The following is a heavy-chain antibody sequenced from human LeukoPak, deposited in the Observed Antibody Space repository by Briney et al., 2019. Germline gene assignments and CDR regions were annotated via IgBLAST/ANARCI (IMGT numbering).Heavy chain of an antibody. CDR3: ARRSVSGSTSCYFDY. J-gene: IGHJ4*02. CDR2: IYPDDSDT. V-gene: IGHV5-51*01. CDR1: GYSFTNYW. Sequence: GESLKTSCKGSGYSFTNYWIGWVRQMPGKGLEWMGIIYPDDSDTTYSPSFQGQVTISVDKSISTAYLQWSSLKASDTAMYYCARRSVSGSTSCYFDYWGREPWSPSPQ. D-gene: IGHD2-2*01.